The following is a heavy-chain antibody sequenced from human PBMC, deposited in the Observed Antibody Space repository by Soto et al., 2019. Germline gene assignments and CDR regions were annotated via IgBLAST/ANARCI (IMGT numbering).Heavy chain of an antibody. CDR1: GNTFTRYY. D-gene: IGHD2-21*01. CDR2: ISPGGDRT. J-gene: IGHJ4*02. CDR3: ARGAYCGGDCYDY. V-gene: IGHV1-46*03. Sequence: QVQLVQSGAEVKKPGASVKVSCKASGNTFTRYYMHWVRQAPGQGLEWMGMISPGGDRTTYAQKVQGRVTMTRDTSTSTVYMELSSLKYEGTAVYYCARGAYCGGDCYDYWGQGTLVTVSS.